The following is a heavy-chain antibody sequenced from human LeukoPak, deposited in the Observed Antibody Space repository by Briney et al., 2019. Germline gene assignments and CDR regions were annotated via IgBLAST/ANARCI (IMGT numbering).Heavy chain of an antibody. Sequence: SVKVSCKASGGTFSSYAISWVRQAPGQGLEWMGGIIPIFGTANYAQKFQGRVTITADEPTSTAYMELSSLRSEDTAVYYCARVSGYCSGGSCYLHYYGMDVWGQGTTVTVSS. J-gene: IGHJ6*02. V-gene: IGHV1-69*01. CDR2: IIPIFGTA. CDR3: ARVSGYCSGGSCYLHYYGMDV. D-gene: IGHD2-15*01. CDR1: GGTFSSYA.